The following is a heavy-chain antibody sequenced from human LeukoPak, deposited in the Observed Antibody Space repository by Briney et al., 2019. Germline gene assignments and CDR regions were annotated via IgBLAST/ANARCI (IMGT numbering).Heavy chain of an antibody. V-gene: IGHV6-1*01. CDR1: RDSVSSKSVS. Sequence: SQTPPLTCAIPRDSVSSKSVSWSSMRQSPSRCLESQGRARYRSTWNCFYSLSVEGRITINADTSRNEVSLRLSSVSPEDTALYYCVRDFNWAFDYWGQGTLVTVSS. J-gene: IGHJ4*02. CDR3: VRDFNWAFDY. CDR2: ARYRSTWNC. D-gene: IGHD3-16*01.